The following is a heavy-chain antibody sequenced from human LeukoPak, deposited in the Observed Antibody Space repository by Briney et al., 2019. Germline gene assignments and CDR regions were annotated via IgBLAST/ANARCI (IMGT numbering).Heavy chain of an antibody. V-gene: IGHV1-8*01. Sequence: ASVKVSCKASGYTFTRNDINWVRQATGQGLEWMGWLNPNSGNTGYAQKFQGRVTMTEDTSTDTAYMELSSLRSEDTAVYYCATDHYYGSGPALLYWGQGTLVTVSS. CDR3: ATDHYYGSGPALLY. D-gene: IGHD3-10*01. J-gene: IGHJ4*02. CDR2: LNPNSGNT. CDR1: GYTFTRND.